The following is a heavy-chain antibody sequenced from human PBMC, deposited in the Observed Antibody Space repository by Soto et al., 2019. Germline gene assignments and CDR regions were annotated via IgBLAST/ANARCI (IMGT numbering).Heavy chain of an antibody. CDR1: GGTFSSYA. Sequence: SVKVSCKASGGTFSSYAISWVRQAPGQGLEWMGGIIPIFGTANYAQKFQGRVTITADESTSTAYMELSSLRSEDTAVYYCARVSYYDFEASYYYYYYGMDVWGQGTTVTVSS. V-gene: IGHV1-69*13. J-gene: IGHJ6*02. CDR3: ARVSYYDFEASYYYYYYGMDV. D-gene: IGHD3-3*01. CDR2: IIPIFGTA.